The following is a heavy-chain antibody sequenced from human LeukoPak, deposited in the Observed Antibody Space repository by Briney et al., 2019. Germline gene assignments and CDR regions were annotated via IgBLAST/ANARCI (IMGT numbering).Heavy chain of an antibody. CDR2: ISYDGSNK. D-gene: IGHD3-10*01. J-gene: IGHJ4*02. Sequence: PGRSLRLSCAASGFTFSSYAMHWVRQAPGKGLEWVAVISYDGSNKYYADSVKGRFTISRDNSKNTLYLQMNSLRAEDTAVYYCARGGVRGGNYFDYWGQGTLVTVSS. CDR3: ARGGVRGGNYFDY. V-gene: IGHV3-30-3*01. CDR1: GFTFSSYA.